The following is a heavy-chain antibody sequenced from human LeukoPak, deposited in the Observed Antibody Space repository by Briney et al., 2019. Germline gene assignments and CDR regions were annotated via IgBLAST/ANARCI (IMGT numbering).Heavy chain of an antibody. J-gene: IGHJ4*02. Sequence: GASVKVSCKASGYTFTDYYMHWVRQAPGQGLEWMGIINPSGGSTSYAQKFQGRVTMTRDTSTSTVYMELSSLRSEDTAVYYCARDQSSWYYFDYWGQGTLVTVSS. D-gene: IGHD6-13*01. CDR3: ARDQSSWYYFDY. CDR2: INPSGGST. CDR1: GYTFTDYY. V-gene: IGHV1-46*01.